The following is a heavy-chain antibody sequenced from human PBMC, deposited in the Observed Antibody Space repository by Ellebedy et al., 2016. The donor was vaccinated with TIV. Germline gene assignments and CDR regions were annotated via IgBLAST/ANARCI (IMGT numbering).Heavy chain of an antibody. V-gene: IGHV3-30-3*01. CDR1: GFTFSSHG. CDR2: ISFDGSKT. D-gene: IGHD5-24*01. CDR3: ARARWLHLDY. Sequence: GGSLRLXXAASGFTFSSHGMHWVRQTPGKGLEWLAVISFDGSKTYYADSVKGRFTISRGNSQSTLYLQLNSLTVEDTAVYYCARARWLHLDYWGQGTLVTVSS. J-gene: IGHJ4*02.